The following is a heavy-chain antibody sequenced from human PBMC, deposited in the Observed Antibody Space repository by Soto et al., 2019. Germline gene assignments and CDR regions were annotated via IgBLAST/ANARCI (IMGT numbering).Heavy chain of an antibody. Sequence: QVQLVQSGAEVKKPGSSVKVSCKASGGTFSSYAISWVRQAPGQGLEWMGGIIPIFGTANYAQKFQGRVTITADESTSTAYMELSSLRSEDTAVYYCARDRGYGSGSYYRPLNYGMDVWGQGTTVTVSS. D-gene: IGHD3-10*01. CDR2: IIPIFGTA. J-gene: IGHJ6*02. CDR1: GGTFSSYA. V-gene: IGHV1-69*01. CDR3: ARDRGYGSGSYYRPLNYGMDV.